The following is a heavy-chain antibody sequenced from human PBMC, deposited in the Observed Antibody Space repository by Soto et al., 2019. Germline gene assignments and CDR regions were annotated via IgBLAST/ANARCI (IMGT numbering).Heavy chain of an antibody. CDR2: ISYDGSIK. Sequence: QVQLVESGGGVVQPGRSLRLSCTASGFTFNNYGMHWVRQAPGKGLEWVAVISYDGSIKYYADSVKGRFTISRDNSNTLYLQINSLRVEDTAVYYCAKDILAYCGGDCHDPYYWGQGTLVTVSS. V-gene: IGHV3-30*18. CDR3: AKDILAYCGGDCHDPYY. D-gene: IGHD2-21*02. J-gene: IGHJ4*02. CDR1: GFTFNNYG.